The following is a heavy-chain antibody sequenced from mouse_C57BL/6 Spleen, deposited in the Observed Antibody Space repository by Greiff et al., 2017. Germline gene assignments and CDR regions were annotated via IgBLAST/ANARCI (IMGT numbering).Heavy chain of an antibody. CDR3: ARSHYGNLFAY. CDR1: GYTFTDYY. D-gene: IGHD2-1*01. V-gene: IGHV1-26*01. Sequence: EVHLQQSGPELVKPGASVKISCKASGYTFTDYYMNWVKQSHGKSLEWIGDINPNNGGTSYNQKFKGKATLTVDKSSSTAYMELRSLTSEDSAVYYCARSHYGNLFAYWGQGTLVTVSA. J-gene: IGHJ3*01. CDR2: INPNNGGT.